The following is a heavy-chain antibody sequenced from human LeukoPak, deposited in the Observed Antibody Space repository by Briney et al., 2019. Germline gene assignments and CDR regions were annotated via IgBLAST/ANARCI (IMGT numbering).Heavy chain of an antibody. CDR2: MNPNSGST. Sequence: ASVKVSCKASGYTFTSYDINWVRQATGQGLEWMGWMNPNSGSTGYAQKFRGRVTITRNTSISTAYMELSGLRSEDTAVYYCARGRSTGYPYYFEYWGQGTLVTVSS. J-gene: IGHJ4*02. CDR1: GYTFTSYD. CDR3: ARGRSTGYPYYFEY. D-gene: IGHD5-12*01. V-gene: IGHV1-8*03.